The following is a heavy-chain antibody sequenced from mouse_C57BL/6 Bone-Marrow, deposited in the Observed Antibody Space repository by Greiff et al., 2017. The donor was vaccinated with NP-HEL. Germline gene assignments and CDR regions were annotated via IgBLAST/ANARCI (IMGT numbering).Heavy chain of an antibody. D-gene: IGHD2-3*01. J-gene: IGHJ3*01. CDR3: APGRLLDWFAY. CDR1: GYTFTSYW. CDR2: INPSSGYT. Sequence: VQLQQSGAELAKPGASVKLSCKASGYTFTSYWMHWVKQRPGQGLEWIGYINPSSGYTKYNQKFKDKATLTADKSSSTAYMQLSSLTYENSAVYYCAPGRLLDWFAYWGQGTLVTVSA. V-gene: IGHV1-7*01.